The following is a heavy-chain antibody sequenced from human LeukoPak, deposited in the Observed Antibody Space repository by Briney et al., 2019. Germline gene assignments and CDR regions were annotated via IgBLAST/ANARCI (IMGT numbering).Heavy chain of an antibody. D-gene: IGHD3-22*01. J-gene: IGHJ3*02. CDR1: GASTGSRTYY. Sequence: SETLSLTCTVSGASTGSRTYYWDWFRQPRGKGLEWIVNIYYSGSTYYNPSLKSRVTIYVDTSKNQFSLKLSSVTAADTAVYYCARQYYYYDISGFSPGAPFDIWGQGTMVTVSS. V-gene: IGHV4-39*01. CDR3: ARQYYYYDISGFSPGAPFDI. CDR2: IYYSGST.